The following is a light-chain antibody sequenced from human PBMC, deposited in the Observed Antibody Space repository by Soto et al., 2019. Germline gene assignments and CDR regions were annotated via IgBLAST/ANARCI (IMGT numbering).Light chain of an antibody. CDR2: GAS. CDR1: QSVSSSY. CDR3: QQYGSSRT. V-gene: IGKV3-20*01. Sequence: EIVLTQSPGTLSLSPGERATLSCRASQSVSSSYLAWYQQKPGQAPRLLIYGASSRATGITDSFSGSGSGTDFTLTISRLEPEDFAVYYWQQYGSSRTFGQGTKVEIK. J-gene: IGKJ1*01.